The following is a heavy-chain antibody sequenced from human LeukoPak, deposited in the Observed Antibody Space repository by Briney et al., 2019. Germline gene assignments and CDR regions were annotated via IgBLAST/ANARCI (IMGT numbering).Heavy chain of an antibody. CDR1: GFTFSSYW. J-gene: IGHJ4*02. V-gene: IGHV3-7*01. CDR2: IKQDGSEK. CDR3: ARANIVVVPAAIVYFDY. Sequence: PGGSLRLSCAASGFTFSSYWMSWVRQAPGKGLEWVANIKQDGSEKYYVDSVKGRFTISRDNAKNSLYLQMNSLRAEDTAVYYCARANIVVVPAAIVYFDYWGQGTLVTVSS. D-gene: IGHD2-2*02.